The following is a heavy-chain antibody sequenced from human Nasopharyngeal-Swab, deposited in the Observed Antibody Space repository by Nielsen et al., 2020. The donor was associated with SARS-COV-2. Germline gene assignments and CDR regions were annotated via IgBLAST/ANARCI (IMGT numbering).Heavy chain of an antibody. CDR3: ASGGKTMVRGVIRARGMDV. D-gene: IGHD3-10*01. CDR1: GGSFSGYY. V-gene: IGHV4-34*01. J-gene: IGHJ6*02. CDR2: INHSGST. Sequence: SETLSLTCAVYGGSFSGYYWSWIRQPPGKGMEWIGEINHSGSTNYNPSLKSRVTITVDTSKNQFSLKLSSVTAAETAVYYCASGGKTMVRGVIRARGMDVWGQGTTVTVSS.